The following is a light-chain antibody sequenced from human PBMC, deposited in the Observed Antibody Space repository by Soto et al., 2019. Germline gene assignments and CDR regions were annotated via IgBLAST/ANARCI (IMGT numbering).Light chain of an antibody. CDR1: SSDVGGYNY. CDR3: SSYTSSSTQV. J-gene: IGLJ1*01. Sequence: QRVLTHPASGSGSHVHWLRIICTGTSSDVGGYNYVSWYQQHPGKAPKLMIYDVSNRPSGVSNRFSGSKSGNTASLTISGLQAEDEADYYCSSYTSSSTQVFGTGTKVTVL. V-gene: IGLV2-14*01. CDR2: DVS.